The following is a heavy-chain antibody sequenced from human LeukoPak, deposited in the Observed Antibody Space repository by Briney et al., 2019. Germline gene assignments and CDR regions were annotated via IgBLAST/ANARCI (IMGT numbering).Heavy chain of an antibody. CDR1: GGSISSYY. Sequence: SETLSLTCTVSGGSISSYYWSWIRQPAGKGLEWIGRIYASGSTNYNPSLKSRVTISVDTSKNQFSLKLSSVTAADTAVYYCARDKEAFYYYYYMDVWGKGTTVTVSS. D-gene: IGHD3-3*02. CDR3: ARDKEAFYYYYYMDV. CDR2: IYASGST. V-gene: IGHV4-4*07. J-gene: IGHJ6*03.